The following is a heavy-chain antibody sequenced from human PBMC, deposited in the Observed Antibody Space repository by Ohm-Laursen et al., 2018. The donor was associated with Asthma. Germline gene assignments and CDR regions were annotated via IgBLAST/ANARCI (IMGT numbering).Heavy chain of an antibody. CDR1: GFTHERYA. V-gene: IGHV3-9*01. CDR2: FSLDSDRI. D-gene: IGHD7-27*01. CDR3: AAWGSENF. J-gene: IGHJ4*02. Sequence: SLRLSCAASGFTHERYAMHWVRQAPGKGLEWVSGFSLDSDRIGYADSVKGRFTISRDNAKDSLSLQMNSLRVEDTAVYYCAAWGSENFWGQGTLVTVS.